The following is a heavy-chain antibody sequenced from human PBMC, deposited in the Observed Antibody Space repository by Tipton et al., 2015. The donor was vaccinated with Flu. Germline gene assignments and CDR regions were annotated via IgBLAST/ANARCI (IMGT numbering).Heavy chain of an antibody. D-gene: IGHD5-24*01. CDR3: AREVRRDGYNYCDY. Sequence: TLSLTCAVSGDSISSDYYWSWIRQPAGKGLEWIGRVYTSGSTNYNPSLKSRVTMSVDTSKNQFSLKLSSVTAADTAVYFCAREVRRDGYNYCDYWGQGTLVTVSS. CDR2: VYTSGST. CDR1: GDSISSDYY. V-gene: IGHV4-61*02. J-gene: IGHJ4*02.